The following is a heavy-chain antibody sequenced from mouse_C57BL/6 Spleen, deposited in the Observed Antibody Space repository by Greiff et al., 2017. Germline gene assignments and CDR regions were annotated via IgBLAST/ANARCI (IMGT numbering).Heavy chain of an antibody. Sequence: EVKLVESGGGLVKPGGSLKLSCAASGFTFSDYGMHWVRQAPEKGLEWVAYISSGSSTIYYADTVKGRFTISRDNAKNTLFLQMSRLRSEDSAIYYCARAISLYYGNYFDYWGQGTPLTVAS. J-gene: IGHJ2*01. CDR3: ARAISLYYGNYFDY. CDR1: GFTFSDYG. V-gene: IGHV5-17*01. D-gene: IGHD2-1*01. CDR2: ISSGSSTI.